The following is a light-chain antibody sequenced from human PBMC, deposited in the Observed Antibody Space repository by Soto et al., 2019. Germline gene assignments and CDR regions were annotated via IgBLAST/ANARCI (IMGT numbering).Light chain of an antibody. CDR2: VTS. V-gene: IGKV1-9*01. Sequence: IQLTQSPSSLSASVGDIVILTWRASQGMSSYLAWYQQKPGKAPKLLIYVTSTLQTGVPSRFSGSRSGADFTLTISSLQAEDFATYYCQKLSTYPSTCGGGTKGDIK. CDR3: QKLSTYPST. CDR1: QGMSSY. J-gene: IGKJ4*01.